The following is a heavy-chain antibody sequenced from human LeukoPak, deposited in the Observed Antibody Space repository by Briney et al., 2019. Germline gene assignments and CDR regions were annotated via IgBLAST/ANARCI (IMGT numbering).Heavy chain of an antibody. Sequence: GGSLRLSCAASGFMFSSHAMGWVRQAPGKGLEWVSSITGSGASTYYGDSVKGRFTISRDNSKNTLYLQMNRLRAEDTAVYYCAKDGGGSLEWLPPMDVWGQGTTVTVSS. CDR2: ITGSGAST. J-gene: IGHJ6*02. V-gene: IGHV3-23*01. D-gene: IGHD3-3*01. CDR3: AKDGGGSLEWLPPMDV. CDR1: GFMFSSHA.